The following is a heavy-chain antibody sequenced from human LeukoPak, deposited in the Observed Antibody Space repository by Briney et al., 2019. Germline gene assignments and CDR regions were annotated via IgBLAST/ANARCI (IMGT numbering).Heavy chain of an antibody. CDR2: IYTTGRT. J-gene: IGHJ4*02. V-gene: IGHV4-4*07. CDR3: ARVGYIGSSWLFDY. D-gene: IGHD1-26*01. CDR1: GGSITSYY. Sequence: SDPLSLTCTVSGGSITSYYWGWVRQPAGKGLEWMGRIYTTGRTDHHPSLNSRLTMSVDTSKNQFSLNLSSVTAADTAVYYCARVGYIGSSWLFDYWGQGALVIVSS.